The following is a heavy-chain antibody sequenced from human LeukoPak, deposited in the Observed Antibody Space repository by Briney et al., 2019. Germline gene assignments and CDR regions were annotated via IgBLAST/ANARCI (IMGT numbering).Heavy chain of an antibody. Sequence: GASVKVSCKASGYTFTGYYMHWVRQAPGQGLEWMGRIIPIFGTANYAQKFQGRVTITTDESTSTAYMELSSLRSEDTAVYYCARMPSGWYGYYFDYWGQGTLVTVSS. CDR2: IIPIFGTA. D-gene: IGHD6-19*01. CDR3: ARMPSGWYGYYFDY. CDR1: GYTFTGYY. J-gene: IGHJ4*02. V-gene: IGHV1-69*05.